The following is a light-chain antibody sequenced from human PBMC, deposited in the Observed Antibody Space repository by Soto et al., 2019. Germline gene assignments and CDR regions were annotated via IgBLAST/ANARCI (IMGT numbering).Light chain of an antibody. CDR2: GAS. Sequence: EIVMTQSPATLSVSPGERATLSCSASQSVSSNLAWYQQKPGQAPRLLIYGASTRATGIPARFSGSGSGTEFTLNISSLQSEDFAVYYCQQYNNWPLTFGQGTKVEIK. V-gene: IGKV3-15*01. CDR1: QSVSSN. J-gene: IGKJ1*01. CDR3: QQYNNWPLT.